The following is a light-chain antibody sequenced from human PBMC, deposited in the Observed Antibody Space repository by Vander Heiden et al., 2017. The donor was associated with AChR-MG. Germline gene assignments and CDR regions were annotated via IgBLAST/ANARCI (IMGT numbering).Light chain of an antibody. V-gene: IGKV3-15*01. CDR3: HQYNRWPLGT. Sequence: ETVMTQSPATLSVSPGERATLSCRASQSVSSNLAWYQQKPGQAPRLLIYGASTRATGIPARFSGSGYGTEFTLTITSLQSEDFAVYYCHQYNRWPLGTFGQGTKVEIK. J-gene: IGKJ1*01. CDR2: GAS. CDR1: QSVSSN.